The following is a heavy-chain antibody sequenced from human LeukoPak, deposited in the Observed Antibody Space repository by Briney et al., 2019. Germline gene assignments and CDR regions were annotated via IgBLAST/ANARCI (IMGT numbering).Heavy chain of an antibody. D-gene: IGHD3-22*01. J-gene: IGHJ3*01. CDR2: IYHDYSDT. CDR3: ARPNITSYYDSRGYDAFDV. CDR1: GYRFDAYW. V-gene: IGHV5-51*01. Sequence: GESLKSSCKGSGYRFDAYWISWWRQIRGKGLEGLGIIYHDYSDTRYSPTLQVQVTISADKSVRTAYLPWSSLNASDTAMYYCARPNITSYYDSRGYDAFDVWGQGTMVTVSS.